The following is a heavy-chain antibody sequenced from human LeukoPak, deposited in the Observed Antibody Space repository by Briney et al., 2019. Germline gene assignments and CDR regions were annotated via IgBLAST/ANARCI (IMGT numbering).Heavy chain of an antibody. Sequence: SETLSLTCTVSGVSISSHYWSWIRQPPGKGLEWIGYIYYSGSTKYNPSLKSRVTISVETSKNQFSLKLSSVTVADTAFYFCARVRYSSGGDSYYFDYWGQGTLVTVSS. CDR2: IYYSGST. V-gene: IGHV4-59*11. J-gene: IGHJ4*02. CDR3: ARVRYSSGGDSYYFDY. CDR1: GVSISSHY. D-gene: IGHD6-19*01.